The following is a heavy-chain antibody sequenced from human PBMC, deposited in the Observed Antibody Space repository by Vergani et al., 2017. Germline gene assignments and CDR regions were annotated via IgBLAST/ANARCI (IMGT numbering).Heavy chain of an antibody. CDR1: GGTFSSYA. CDR2: IIPIFGTA. CDR3: ARGRGDYDFWSGYGTFDY. Sequence: QVQLVQSGAEVKKPGSSVKVSCKASGGTFSSYAISWVRQAPGQGLEWMGGIIPIFGTANYAQKFQGRVTITADKSTSTAYMELSSLRSEDTAVYYCARGRGDYDFWSGYGTFDYWGQGTLVTVSS. V-gene: IGHV1-69*06. J-gene: IGHJ4*02. D-gene: IGHD3-3*01.